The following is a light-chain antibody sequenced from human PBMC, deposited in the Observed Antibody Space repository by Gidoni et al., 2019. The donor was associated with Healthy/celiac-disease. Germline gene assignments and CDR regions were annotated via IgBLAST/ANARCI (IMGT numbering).Light chain of an antibody. V-gene: IGKV3-20*01. CDR2: GAS. Sequence: EIVLMQSPGTLSLSPGERPTLSCRASQSVSSSYFAWYQQKPGQAPRLLIYGASSRATGIPDRISGSGSGTDFTLTISRLEHEDFAVYYCQQYGSSPPITFGQGTRLEIK. CDR3: QQYGSSPPIT. J-gene: IGKJ5*01. CDR1: QSVSSSY.